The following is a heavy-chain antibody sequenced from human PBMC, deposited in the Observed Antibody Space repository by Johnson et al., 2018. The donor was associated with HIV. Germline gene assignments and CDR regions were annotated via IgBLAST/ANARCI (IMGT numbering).Heavy chain of an antibody. Sequence: QVQLVESGGGVVQPGRSLRLSCAASGFTFSSYGMHWVRQAPGKGLEWVAVISYDGSNKYYADSVKGRFTISRDNAKNSLYLQMNSLRAEDTAVYYCARDVYAGAHENWGQGTRVTVSS. CDR2: ISYDGSNK. J-gene: IGHJ3*01. CDR3: ARDVYAGAHEN. D-gene: IGHD5/OR15-5a*01. V-gene: IGHV3-30*03. CDR1: GFTFSSYG.